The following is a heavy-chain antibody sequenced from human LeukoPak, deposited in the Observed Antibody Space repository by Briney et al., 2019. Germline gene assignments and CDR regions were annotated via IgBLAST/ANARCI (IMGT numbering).Heavy chain of an antibody. CDR2: LNWSGGKT. CDR1: GFKFDDRG. V-gene: IGHV3-20*04. CDR3: AREDIAMVRGVPENWFDP. D-gene: IGHD3-10*01. Sequence: GGSLRLSCAASGFKFDDRGMSWVRQAPGKGLEWVSGLNWSGGKTGYADSVKGRFTISRDNSKNTLYLQMNSLRAEDTAVYYCAREDIAMVRGVPENWFDPWGQGTLVTVSS. J-gene: IGHJ5*02.